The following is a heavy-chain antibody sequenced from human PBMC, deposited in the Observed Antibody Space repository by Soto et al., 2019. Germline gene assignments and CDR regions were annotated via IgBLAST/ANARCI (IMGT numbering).Heavy chain of an antibody. Sequence: QVQLVQSGAEVKKPGASVKVSCKASGYIFTNYYIHWGRQAPGQGLEWMAIINPLPTSGSTNYAQKFQGRVTVTRDPSTSTVYMELSSLRSEDTAIYYCARDLAAAAYWGQGTLVTVSS. CDR2: INPLPTSGST. V-gene: IGHV1-46*01. D-gene: IGHD6-13*01. CDR1: GYIFTNYY. CDR3: ARDLAAAAY. J-gene: IGHJ4*02.